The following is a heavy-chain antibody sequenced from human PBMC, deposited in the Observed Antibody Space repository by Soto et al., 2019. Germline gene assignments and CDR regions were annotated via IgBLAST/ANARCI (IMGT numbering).Heavy chain of an antibody. CDR1: GFTFSNNA. CDR3: ARVNTGIVVPTHAFDY. V-gene: IGHV3-30-3*01. CDR2: ISYDGITT. Sequence: GGSLRLSCAASGFTFSNNAMHWVRQAPGNGLEWVAVISYDGITTYYADSVKGRFTISRDNSKNTLYLQMNSLRPDDTAVYYCARVNTGIVVPTHAFDYWGQGALVTVSS. D-gene: IGHD3-22*01. J-gene: IGHJ4*02.